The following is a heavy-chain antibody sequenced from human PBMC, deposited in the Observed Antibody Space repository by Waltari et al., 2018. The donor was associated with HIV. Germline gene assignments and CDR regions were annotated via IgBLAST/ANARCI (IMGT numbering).Heavy chain of an antibody. CDR2: IHHSGST. D-gene: IGHD3-10*01. CDR3: ARIRSGVVRGVIMREIDY. J-gene: IGHJ4*02. Sequence: QVQLQESGPGLVKPSETLSLTCTVSGYSISSGYYWGWIRQPPGTGLEWLGSIHHSGSTYYNPSLKSRVTISVDTSKNQFSLKLSSVTAADTAVYYCARIRSGVVRGVIMREIDYWGQGTLVTVSS. CDR1: GYSISSGYY. V-gene: IGHV4-38-2*02.